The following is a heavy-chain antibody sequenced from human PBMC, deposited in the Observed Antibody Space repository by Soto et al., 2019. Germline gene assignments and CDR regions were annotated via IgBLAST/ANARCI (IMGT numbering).Heavy chain of an antibody. D-gene: IGHD4-17*01. CDR3: ARDLHRVYDYGDYVGDY. J-gene: IGHJ4*02. V-gene: IGHV3-30-3*01. CDR2: ISYDGSNK. Sequence: GGSLRLSCAASGFTFSSYAMHWVRQAPGKGLEWVAVISYDGSNKYYADSVKGRFTISRDNSKNTLYLQMNSLRAEDTAVYYCARDLHRVYDYGDYVGDYWGQGTLVTVSS. CDR1: GFTFSSYA.